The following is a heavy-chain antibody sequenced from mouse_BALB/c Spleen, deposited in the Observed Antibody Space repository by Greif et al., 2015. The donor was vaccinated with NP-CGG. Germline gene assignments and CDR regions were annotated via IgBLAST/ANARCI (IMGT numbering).Heavy chain of an antibody. CDR2: ISSGGGST. D-gene: IGHD1-2*01. CDR1: GFAFSSYD. J-gene: IGHJ3*01. CDR3: ARPQFITTAQGAWFAY. Sequence: EVKLVESGGGLVKPGGSLKLSCAASGFAFSSYDMSWVRQTPEKRLEWVAYISSGGGSTYYPDTVKGRFTISRDNAKNTLYLQMSSLKSEDTAMYYCARPQFITTAQGAWFAYWGQGTLVTVSA. V-gene: IGHV5-12-1*01.